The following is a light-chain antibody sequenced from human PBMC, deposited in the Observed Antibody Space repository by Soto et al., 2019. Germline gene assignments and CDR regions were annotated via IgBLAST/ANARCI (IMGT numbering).Light chain of an antibody. CDR3: QQYDNLPPGIT. V-gene: IGKV1-33*01. CDR1: HDISNY. Sequence: DIQMTQSPSSMSASVGDRVTITCQASHDISNYLNWYQQKPGKAPKLLIYDASNLETGVPSRFSGSGSGTDFTFTISSLQPEDIETYYCQQYDNLPPGITFGQGTRLEIK. J-gene: IGKJ5*01. CDR2: DAS.